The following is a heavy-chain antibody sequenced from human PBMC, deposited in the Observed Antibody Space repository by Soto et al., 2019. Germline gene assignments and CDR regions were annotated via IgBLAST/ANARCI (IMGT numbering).Heavy chain of an antibody. CDR3: AARYYDFWSGHYADDY. J-gene: IGHJ4*02. CDR2: INHSGST. CDR1: GGSFSGYY. D-gene: IGHD3-3*01. V-gene: IGHV4-34*01. Sequence: SETLSLTCAVYGGSFSGYYWSWIRQPPGKGLEGFGEINHSGSTNNNPSLKSRVTISVDTSKNQFSLKLSSVTAADTAVYYCAARYYDFWSGHYADDYWGQGTLVTVSS.